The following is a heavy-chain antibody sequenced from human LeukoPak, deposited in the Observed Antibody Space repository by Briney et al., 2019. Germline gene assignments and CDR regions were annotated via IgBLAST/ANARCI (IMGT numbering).Heavy chain of an antibody. J-gene: IGHJ4*02. D-gene: IGHD3-22*01. CDR3: AKRHYDSSNYFDY. CDR2: ISGSGGST. Sequence: GGSLRLSCAASGFTFSSYAMSWVRQAPGKGLEWVSAISGSGGSTYYADSVKGWFTISRDNSKNTLYLQMNSLRAEDTAVYYCAKRHYDSSNYFDYWGQGTLVTVSS. V-gene: IGHV3-23*01. CDR1: GFTFSSYA.